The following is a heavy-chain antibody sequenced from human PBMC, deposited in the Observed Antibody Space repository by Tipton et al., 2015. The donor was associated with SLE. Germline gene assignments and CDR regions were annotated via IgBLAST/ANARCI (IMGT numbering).Heavy chain of an antibody. J-gene: IGHJ6*03. V-gene: IGHV4-39*07. D-gene: IGHD3-3*01. CDR1: GGSISSSTYY. Sequence: TLSLTCTVSGGSISSSTYYWGWVRQPPRKGLEWIGTIYYSGNTYYSPSLKSRVTISVDTSKNQFSLKLSSVTAADTAVYYCARAMDYYDFWSGYYTVVHYYYMDVWGKGTTVTVSS. CDR3: ARAMDYYDFWSGYYTVVHYYYMDV. CDR2: IYYSGNT.